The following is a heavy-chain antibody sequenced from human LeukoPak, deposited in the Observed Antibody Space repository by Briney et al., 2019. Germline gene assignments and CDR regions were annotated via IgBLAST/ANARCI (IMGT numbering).Heavy chain of an antibody. CDR3: ARTPPTSWYYYDSSGFYSFDY. CDR1: GFTFSTYW. V-gene: IGHV3-21*01. CDR2: ISSSSSYI. J-gene: IGHJ4*02. D-gene: IGHD3-22*01. Sequence: GGSLRLSCAASGFTFSTYWMAWVRQAPGKGLEWVSSISSSSSYIYYADSVKGRFTISRDNAKNSLYLQMNSLRAEDTAVYYCARTPPTSWYYYDSSGFYSFDYWGQGTLVTVSS.